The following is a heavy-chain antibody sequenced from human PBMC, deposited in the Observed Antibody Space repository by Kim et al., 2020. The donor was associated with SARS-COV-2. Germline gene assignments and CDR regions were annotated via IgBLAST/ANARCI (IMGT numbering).Heavy chain of an antibody. CDR3: ARGDGPGNWLIDY. J-gene: IGHJ4*02. CDR1: GFMFTNYA. V-gene: IGHV3-30*04. Sequence: GGSLRLSCAASGFMFTNYAMHWVRQAPGKGLQWMGVIPFDGNDIHYADFVKGQFTISRDNSKNILYLEMKSLRGDDTAVYFCARGDGPGNWLIDYWGQGT. CDR2: IPFDGNDI. D-gene: IGHD4-17*01.